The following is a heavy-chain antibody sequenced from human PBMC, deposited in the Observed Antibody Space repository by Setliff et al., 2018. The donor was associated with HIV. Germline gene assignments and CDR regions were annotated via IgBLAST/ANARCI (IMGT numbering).Heavy chain of an antibody. V-gene: IGHV3-23*01. J-gene: IGHJ3*02. CDR3: AKVLLFGVDVFDI. CDR2: VGAVGSPK. D-gene: IGHD3-10*02. Sequence: GESLKISCTASGFTFGDYAMSWVRQAPGKGLEWVSTVGAVGSPKFYAESVKGRFTISKDNSKNTLYLQMTSLRDEDTAVYYCAKVLLFGVDVFDIWGQGTMVTVSS. CDR1: GFTFGDYA.